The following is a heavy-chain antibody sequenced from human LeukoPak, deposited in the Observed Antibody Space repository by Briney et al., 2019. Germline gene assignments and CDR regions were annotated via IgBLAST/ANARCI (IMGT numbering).Heavy chain of an antibody. CDR2: ISAYNGST. Sequence: SVKVSCKASGYTFTSYGISWVRQAPGQGLEWMGWISAYNGSTNYAQKLQGRVTMTTDTSTSTAYMELRSLRSDDTAVYYCARTKGYCTNGVCYDYWGQGTLVTVSS. V-gene: IGHV1-18*01. CDR1: GYTFTSYG. J-gene: IGHJ4*02. CDR3: ARTKGYCTNGVCYDY. D-gene: IGHD2-8*01.